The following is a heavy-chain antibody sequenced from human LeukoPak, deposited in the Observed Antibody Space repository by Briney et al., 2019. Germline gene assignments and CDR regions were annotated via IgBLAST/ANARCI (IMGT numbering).Heavy chain of an antibody. V-gene: IGHV3-21*01. D-gene: IGHD3-9*01. CDR2: ISSSSYI. CDR3: ARAYYDILTGYWEPPGSPDY. CDR1: GFTFSSYS. Sequence: PGGSLRPSCAASGFTFSSYSMNWVRQAPGKGLEWVSSISSSSYIYYADSVKGRFTISRDNAKNSLYLQMNSLRAEDTAVYYCARAYYDILTGYWEPPGSPDYWGQGTLVTVSS. J-gene: IGHJ4*02.